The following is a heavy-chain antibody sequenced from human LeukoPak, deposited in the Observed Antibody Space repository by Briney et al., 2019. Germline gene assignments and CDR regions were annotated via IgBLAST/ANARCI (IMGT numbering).Heavy chain of an antibody. CDR1: GFTFSSYW. V-gene: IGHV3-74*01. D-gene: IGHD6-19*01. CDR3: AKERYSSGWPFDY. J-gene: IGHJ4*02. CDR2: INSDGSST. Sequence: GGSLRLSCAASGFTFSSYWMHWVRQAPGKGLVWVSRINSDGSSTSYADSVKGRFTISRDNSKNTLYLQMNSLRAEDMAVYYCAKERYSSGWPFDYWGQGTLVTVSS.